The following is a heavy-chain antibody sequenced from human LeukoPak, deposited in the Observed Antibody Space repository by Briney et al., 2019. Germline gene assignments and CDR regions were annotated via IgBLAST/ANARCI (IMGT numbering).Heavy chain of an antibody. D-gene: IGHD3-22*01. CDR2: IYYSGST. V-gene: IGHV4-31*03. Sequence: SETLSLTCTVSGVSISSGGYYWSWIRQHPGKGLEWIGYIYYSGSTYYNPSLKSRVTISVDTSKNQFSLKLSSVTAADTAVYYCARGEYYDSSGYYYPFDYWGQGTLVTVSS. J-gene: IGHJ4*02. CDR1: GVSISSGGYY. CDR3: ARGEYYDSSGYYYPFDY.